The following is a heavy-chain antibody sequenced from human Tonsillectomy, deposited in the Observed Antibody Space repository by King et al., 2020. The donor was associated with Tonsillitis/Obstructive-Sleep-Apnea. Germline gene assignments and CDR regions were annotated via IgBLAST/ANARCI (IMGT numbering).Heavy chain of an antibody. CDR3: ASKPNFRSTICYLGPTAFDI. V-gene: IGHV4-31*03. CDR1: GDSISSGGYY. CDR2: IYYTGST. D-gene: IGHD2-2*01. Sequence: VQLQESGPGLVKPSQTLSLTCTVSGDSISSGGYYWSWIRQRPGKGLEWVGDIYYTGSTDYNPSLKSRVILLVDTSENQFSLKLSSVTAADTAVYSCASKPNFRSTICYLGPTAFDIWGQGTLVTVSS. J-gene: IGHJ3*02.